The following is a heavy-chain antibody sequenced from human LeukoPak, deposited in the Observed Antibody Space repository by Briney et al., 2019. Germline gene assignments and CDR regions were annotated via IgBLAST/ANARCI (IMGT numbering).Heavy chain of an antibody. CDR1: GGSISSYY. CDR3: ARGYCSSTSCYDPNWFDP. CDR2: IYHSGST. Sequence: PSETLSLTCTVSGGSISSYYWGWIRQPPGKGLEWIGSIYHSGSTYYNPSLKSRVTISVDTSKNQFSLKLSSVTAADTAVYYCARGYCSSTSCYDPNWFDPWGQGTLVTVSS. J-gene: IGHJ5*02. V-gene: IGHV4-38-2*02. D-gene: IGHD2-2*01.